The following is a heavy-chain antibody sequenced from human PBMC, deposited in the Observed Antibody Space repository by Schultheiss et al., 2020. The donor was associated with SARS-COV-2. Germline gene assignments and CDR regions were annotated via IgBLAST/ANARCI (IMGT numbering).Heavy chain of an antibody. J-gene: IGHJ4*02. V-gene: IGHV3-23*01. CDR3: AKDRPNYYDSSGYWRGYFDY. CDR2: ISGSGGST. D-gene: IGHD3-22*01. CDR1: GFTFSSYA. Sequence: GGSLRLSCAASGFTFSSYAMSWVRQAPGKGLEWVSAISGSGGSTYYADSVKGRFTISRDNSKNTLYLQMNSLRAEDTAVYYCAKDRPNYYDSSGYWRGYFDYWGQGTLVTVSS.